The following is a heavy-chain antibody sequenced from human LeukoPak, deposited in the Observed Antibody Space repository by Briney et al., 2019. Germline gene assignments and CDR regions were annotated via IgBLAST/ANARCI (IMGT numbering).Heavy chain of an antibody. J-gene: IGHJ3*02. D-gene: IGHD3-22*01. CDR2: IIPIFGTA. Sequence: ASVKVSCKASGGTFSSYAISWVRQAPGLGLEWMGRIIPIFGTANYAQKFQGRVTITTDESTSTAYMELSSLRSEDTAVYYCARGGYYDSSGYWWNDAFDIWGQGTMVTVSS. CDR3: ARGGYYDSSGYWWNDAFDI. CDR1: GGTFSSYA. V-gene: IGHV1-69*05.